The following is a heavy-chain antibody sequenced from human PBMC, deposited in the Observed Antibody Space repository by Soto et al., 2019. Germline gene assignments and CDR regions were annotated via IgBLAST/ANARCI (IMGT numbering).Heavy chain of an antibody. J-gene: IGHJ6*02. Sequence: GGSLRLSCAASGFTFDDYTMHWVRQAPGKGLEWVSLISWDGGSTYYADSVKGRFTISRDNSKNSLYLQMNSLRTEDTALYYCAKVIYGDSKDYGMDVWGQGTTVTVSS. CDR2: ISWDGGST. D-gene: IGHD4-17*01. V-gene: IGHV3-43*01. CDR1: GFTFDDYT. CDR3: AKVIYGDSKDYGMDV.